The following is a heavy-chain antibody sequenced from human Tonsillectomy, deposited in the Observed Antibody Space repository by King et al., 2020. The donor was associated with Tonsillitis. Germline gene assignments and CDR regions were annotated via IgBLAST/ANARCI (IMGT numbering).Heavy chain of an antibody. V-gene: IGHV4-4*02. Sequence: QLQESGPGLVKPSGTLSLTCAVSGGSISSSNWWNWVRQPPGKGLEWIGEIHHSGSTNYNPSLKSRVTISVDKSKNQVSLKLSSVTAADTAVYYCERSGGDYYGSGSHYNFFDYWGQGTLVTVSS. CDR2: IHHSGST. J-gene: IGHJ4*02. CDR1: GGSISSSNW. CDR3: ERSGGDYYGSGSHYNFFDY. D-gene: IGHD3-10*01.